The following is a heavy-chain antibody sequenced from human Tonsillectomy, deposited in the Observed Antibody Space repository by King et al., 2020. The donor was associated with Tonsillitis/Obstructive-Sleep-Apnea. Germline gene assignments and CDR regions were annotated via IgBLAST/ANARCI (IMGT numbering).Heavy chain of an antibody. D-gene: IGHD2-2*01. CDR2: IYHSGST. V-gene: IGHV4-4*02. Sequence: VQLQESGPGLVKPSGTLSLNCAVSGGSISSSNWWSWVRQPPGKGLEWIVEIYHSGSTNYSPSLKSRVTISMDKSKNQFSLRRTSVTAADTAVYYCARQGCSSTPCYAHWFDPWGRGTQVTVSS. CDR1: GGSISSSNW. CDR3: ARQGCSSTPCYAHWFDP. J-gene: IGHJ5*02.